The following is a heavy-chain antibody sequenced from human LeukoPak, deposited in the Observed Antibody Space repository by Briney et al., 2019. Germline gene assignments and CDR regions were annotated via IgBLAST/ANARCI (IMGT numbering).Heavy chain of an antibody. CDR2: ISGSGGST. D-gene: IGHD5-12*01. V-gene: IGHV3-23*01. Sequence: PGGSLRLSCAASGFTFSSYAMSWVRQAPGKGLEWVSAISGSGGSTYYADSVKGQFTISRDNSKNTLYLQMNSLRAEDTAVYYCAKDRARWLRFRDYYYYGMDVWGQGTTVTVSS. CDR1: GFTFSSYA. CDR3: AKDRARWLRFRDYYYYGMDV. J-gene: IGHJ6*02.